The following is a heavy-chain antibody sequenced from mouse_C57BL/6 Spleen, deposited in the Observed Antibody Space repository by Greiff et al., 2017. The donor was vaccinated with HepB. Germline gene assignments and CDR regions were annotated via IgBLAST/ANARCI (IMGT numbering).Heavy chain of an antibody. CDR3: ARDGDDYDRFAY. CDR1: GFTFSSYA. Sequence: EVMLVESGGGLVKPGGSLKLSCAASGFTFSSYAMSWVRQTPEKRLEWVATISDGGSYTYYPDNVKGRFTISRDNAKNNLYLQMSHLKSEDTAMYYCARDGDDYDRFAYWGQGTLVTVSA. V-gene: IGHV5-4*01. CDR2: ISDGGSYT. J-gene: IGHJ3*01. D-gene: IGHD2-4*01.